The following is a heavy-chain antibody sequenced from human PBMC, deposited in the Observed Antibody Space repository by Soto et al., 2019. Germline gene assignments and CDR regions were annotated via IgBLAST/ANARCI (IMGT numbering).Heavy chain of an antibody. CDR3: ASKPNINSWHFVY. V-gene: IGHV4-59*13. Sequence: SDTLSLTCSVSGGCFSPYYWTWIRRTPGKGLEWIGYVYYSGGTNYKPYIKSQVTISADTSKNQFSLNLSSVTAADTAVYYCASKPNINSWHFVYSGQGTLVTVSS. D-gene: IGHD2-15*01. CDR2: VYYSGGT. J-gene: IGHJ4*02. CDR1: GGCFSPYY.